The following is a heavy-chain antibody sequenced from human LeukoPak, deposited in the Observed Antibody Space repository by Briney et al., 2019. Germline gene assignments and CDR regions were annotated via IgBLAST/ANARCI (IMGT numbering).Heavy chain of an antibody. D-gene: IGHD5-18*01. V-gene: IGHV1-18*01. CDR2: ISAYNGHT. J-gene: IGHJ6*02. CDR3: ARLDMDTDYYYGMDV. Sequence: WASVKVCCKASGYTFTRYGINWVRQAPGQGLEWMGWISAYNGHTNYAQKLQGRVTMTTDTSTSTAYMDLRSLRSDDTAVYYCARLDMDTDYYYGMDVWGQGTTVTVSS. CDR1: GYTFTRYG.